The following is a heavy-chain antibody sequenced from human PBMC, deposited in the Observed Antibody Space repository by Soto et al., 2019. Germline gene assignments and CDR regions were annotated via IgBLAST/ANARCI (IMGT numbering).Heavy chain of an antibody. Sequence: SETLSLTCAVSGGSISSGGYSWSWIRQPPGKGLEWIGYIYHSGSTYYNPSLKSRVTISVDRSKNQFSLKLSSVTAADTAVYYCARSGITIVRGGRPMRANLFDPWGQVTLITVSS. D-gene: IGHD3-10*01. CDR2: IYHSGST. CDR3: ARSGITIVRGGRPMRANLFDP. V-gene: IGHV4-30-2*01. CDR1: GGSISSGGYS. J-gene: IGHJ5*02.